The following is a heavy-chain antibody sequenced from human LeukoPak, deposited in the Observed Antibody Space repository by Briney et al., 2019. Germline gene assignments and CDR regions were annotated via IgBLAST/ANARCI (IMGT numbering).Heavy chain of an antibody. J-gene: IGHJ6*02. CDR1: GFTFDDYA. V-gene: IGHV3-9*01. D-gene: IGHD6-6*01. CDR3: AKDSSSSPYYGMDV. CDR2: INWNSDRI. Sequence: GGSLRLSCAASGFTFDDYAMHWVRQAPGKGLEWVSGINWNSDRIGYADSVEGRFTISRDNAKNSLYLQMNSLRAEDTALYYCAKDSSSSPYYGMDVWGQGTTVTVSS.